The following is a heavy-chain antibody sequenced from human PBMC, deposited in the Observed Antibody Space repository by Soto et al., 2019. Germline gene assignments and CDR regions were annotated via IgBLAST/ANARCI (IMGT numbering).Heavy chain of an antibody. Sequence: PSETLSLTCGVYGGSFSGYYWSWIRQPPGKGLEWIGEINHSGSTNYNPSLKSRVTISVDTSKNQLSLKLSSVTAADTAVYYCARGMATIAYLAYWAQGTLVTVSS. V-gene: IGHV4-34*01. D-gene: IGHD5-12*01. CDR1: GGSFSGYY. J-gene: IGHJ4*02. CDR2: INHSGST. CDR3: ARGMATIAYLAY.